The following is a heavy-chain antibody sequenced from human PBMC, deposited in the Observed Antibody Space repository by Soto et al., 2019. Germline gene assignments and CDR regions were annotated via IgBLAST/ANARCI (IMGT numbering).Heavy chain of an antibody. V-gene: IGHV1-18*01. D-gene: IGHD2-2*01. Sequence: GASVKLSCKASGYTFTSYGISWVRQAPGQGLEWMGWISAYNGNTNYAQKLQGRVTMTTDTSTSTAYMELRSLRSDDTAVYYCAREVYQVPVDWFDPWGQGTLVTVSS. CDR1: GYTFTSYG. CDR3: AREVYQVPVDWFDP. CDR2: ISAYNGNT. J-gene: IGHJ5*02.